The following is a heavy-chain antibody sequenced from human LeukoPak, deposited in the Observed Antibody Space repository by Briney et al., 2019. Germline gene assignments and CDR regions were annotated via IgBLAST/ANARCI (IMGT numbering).Heavy chain of an antibody. Sequence: PSETLSLTCTVSGGSISSYYWSWIRQPPGRGLEWIGYIYYSGSTNYNPSLKSRVTISVDTSKNQFSLKLSSVTAADTAVYYCARGTIAARYGYWGQGTLVTVSS. CDR3: ARGTIAARYGY. CDR1: GGSISSYY. D-gene: IGHD6-6*01. CDR2: IYYSGST. J-gene: IGHJ4*02. V-gene: IGHV4-59*01.